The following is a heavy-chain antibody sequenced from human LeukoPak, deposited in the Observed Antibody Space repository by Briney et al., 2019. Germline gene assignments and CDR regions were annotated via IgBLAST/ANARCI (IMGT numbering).Heavy chain of an antibody. CDR3: AREGLRFGFDY. CDR2: ISGSDGST. V-gene: IGHV3-11*04. D-gene: IGHD4-17*01. CDR1: GFTFSDYY. J-gene: IGHJ4*02. Sequence: GGSLRLSRAASGFTFSDYYMSWIRQAPGKGLEWVSTISGSDGSTYYADSVKGRFTISRDNAKNSLYLQMNSLRAEDTAVYYCAREGLRFGFDYWGQGTLVTVSS.